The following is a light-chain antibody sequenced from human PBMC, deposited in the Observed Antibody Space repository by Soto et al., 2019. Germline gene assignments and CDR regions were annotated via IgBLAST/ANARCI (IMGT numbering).Light chain of an antibody. V-gene: IGLV1-47*01. J-gene: IGLJ2*01. CDR3: AACDDSLSGVV. Sequence: QSVLTQPPSASGTPGQRVTISCSGDTSNIGSNFVYWYQQLPGTAPKLLIYRNDQRPSGVPDRFSGSRPGTSASLAIDGLRSEDEAEYDCAACDDSLSGVVFGGGTKLTVL. CDR2: RND. CDR1: TSNIGSNF.